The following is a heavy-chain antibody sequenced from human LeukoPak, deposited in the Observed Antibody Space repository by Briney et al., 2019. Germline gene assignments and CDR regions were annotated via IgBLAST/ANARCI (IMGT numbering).Heavy chain of an antibody. CDR3: AREPYSSSSN. V-gene: IGHV4-34*01. D-gene: IGHD6-6*01. Sequence: NSSETLSLTCAVYGGSFSGYYWSWIRQPPGKGLEWIGEINHSGSTNYNPSLKSRVTISVDTSKNQFSLKLSSVTAADTAVYYCAREPYSSSSNWGQGTQVTVSS. CDR1: GGSFSGYY. J-gene: IGHJ4*02. CDR2: INHSGST.